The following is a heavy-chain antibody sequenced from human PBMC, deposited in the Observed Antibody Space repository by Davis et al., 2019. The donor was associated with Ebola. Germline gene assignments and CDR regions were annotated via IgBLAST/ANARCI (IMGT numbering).Heavy chain of an antibody. CDR2: INHGGNT. D-gene: IGHD5-18*01. J-gene: IGHJ6*03. Sequence: SETLSLTCAVYGGSFSGYYWSWIRQPPGKGLEWIGEINHGGNTNYNPSLKSRLTISVDTSKNQFSLKLRSVTAADTAVYYCAREKGTAMVNLDYYYYMDVWGKGTTVTVSS. V-gene: IGHV4-34*01. CDR3: AREKGTAMVNLDYYYYMDV. CDR1: GGSFSGYY.